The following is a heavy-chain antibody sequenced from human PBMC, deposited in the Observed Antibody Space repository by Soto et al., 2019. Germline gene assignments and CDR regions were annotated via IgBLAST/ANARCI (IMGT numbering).Heavy chain of an antibody. CDR1: GFTFSSYG. J-gene: IGHJ4*02. V-gene: IGHV3-33*01. CDR2: IWYDGSKT. D-gene: IGHD6-19*01. Sequence: QVQLVESGGGVVQPGRSLRLSCAASGFTFSSYGMHWVRQAPGNGLGWVAVIWYDGSKTYYRDSVKGRFTISRDNSKNTLYLQMNSLRAEDTAVYYCARDVGIGWFDIDYWGQGTLVTVSS. CDR3: ARDVGIGWFDIDY.